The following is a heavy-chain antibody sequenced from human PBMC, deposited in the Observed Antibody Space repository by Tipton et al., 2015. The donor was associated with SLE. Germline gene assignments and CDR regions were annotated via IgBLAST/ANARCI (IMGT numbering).Heavy chain of an antibody. CDR1: GGSINSGNW. D-gene: IGHD3-10*01. Sequence: TLSLTYTVSGGSINSGNWWSWVRQPPGKGLEWIGEIYDSGSTYYNPSLKSRVTISVDTSKNQFSLKLSSVTAADTAVYYCARGPWKGGMVRGVTRFDPWGQGTLVTVSS. V-gene: IGHV4-4*02. CDR3: ARGPWKGGMVRGVTRFDP. J-gene: IGHJ5*02. CDR2: IYDSGST.